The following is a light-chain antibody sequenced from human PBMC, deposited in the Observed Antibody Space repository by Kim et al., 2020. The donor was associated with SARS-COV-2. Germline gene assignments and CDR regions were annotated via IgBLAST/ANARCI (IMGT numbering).Light chain of an antibody. V-gene: IGLV3-1*01. J-gene: IGLJ2*01. CDR2: QYS. CDR1: KLGDKY. Sequence: SYELSQPPSVSVSPGQTASITCSGDKLGDKYACWYPQKPGQSPVLVIYQYSKRPSGIPARFSGSNSGNTATLTISGTQAMDEADYYCQAWDSSIVFGGGTKLTVL. CDR3: QAWDSSIV.